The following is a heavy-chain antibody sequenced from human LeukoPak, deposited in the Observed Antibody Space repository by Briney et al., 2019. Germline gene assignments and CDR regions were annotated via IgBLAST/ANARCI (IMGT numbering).Heavy chain of an antibody. D-gene: IGHD3-10*01. Sequence: ASVKVSCKASGYTFTSNYMLWVRQAPGQGLEWMGIINPSGGSTSYAQKFQGRVTMTRDTSTSTVYMELSSLSSEDTAVYYCARDAGYYVSGSSLDYWGQGTLVTVSS. V-gene: IGHV1-46*01. CDR3: ARDAGYYVSGSSLDY. CDR1: GYTFTSNY. CDR2: INPSGGST. J-gene: IGHJ4*02.